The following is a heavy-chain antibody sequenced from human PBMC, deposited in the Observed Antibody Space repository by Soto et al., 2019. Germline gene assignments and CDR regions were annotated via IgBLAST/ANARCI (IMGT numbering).Heavy chain of an antibody. V-gene: IGHV4-59*01. CDR1: GGSISSYY. J-gene: IGHJ6*02. D-gene: IGHD2-8*01. Sequence: SETLSLTCTVSGGSISSYYWSWIRQSPEKGLEYIGYISYSGSTNYNPSLKSRVTISVDTSKNQFSLKLSSVTAADTAVYYCARDIMGTNYYYYGMDVWGQGTTVTVSS. CDR2: ISYSGST. CDR3: ARDIMGTNYYYYGMDV.